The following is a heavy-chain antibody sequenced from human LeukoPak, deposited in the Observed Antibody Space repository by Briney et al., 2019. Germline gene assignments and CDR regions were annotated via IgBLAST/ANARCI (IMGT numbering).Heavy chain of an antibody. Sequence: GGSLRLSCAASGFTFSSYGMHWVRQAPGKGLEWVAVISYDGSNKYYADSVKGRFTISRDNSKNTLYLQMNSLRAEDTAVYYCATGDYGGYFDYWGQGTLVTVSS. CDR3: ATGDYGGYFDY. CDR2: ISYDGSNK. D-gene: IGHD4-17*01. CDR1: GFTFSSYG. V-gene: IGHV3-30*03. J-gene: IGHJ4*02.